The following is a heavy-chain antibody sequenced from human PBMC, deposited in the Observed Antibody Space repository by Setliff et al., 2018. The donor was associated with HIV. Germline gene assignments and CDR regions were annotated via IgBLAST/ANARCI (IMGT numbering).Heavy chain of an antibody. CDR1: GYTFTSYG. D-gene: IGHD3-10*01. V-gene: IGHV7-4-1*02. Sequence: GASVKVSCKASGYTFTSYGLSWVRQAPGQGLEWMGWINTYTGSPTYAQDFTGRFLFSLDTSVSTAYLDISRLKAEDIAVYYCARDPSVRWSGELFLYAFDIWGQGTMVTVSS. CDR3: ARDPSVRWSGELFLYAFDI. J-gene: IGHJ3*02. CDR2: INTYTGSP.